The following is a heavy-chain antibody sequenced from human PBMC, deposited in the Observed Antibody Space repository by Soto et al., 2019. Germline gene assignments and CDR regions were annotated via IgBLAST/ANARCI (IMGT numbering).Heavy chain of an antibody. V-gene: IGHV3-53*01. CDR3: ARSLPTITYYGEYYFDS. Sequence: GGSLRLSCEASGFSVISNYMSWVRQAPGKGLEWVSVISAGGSIYYADSVKGRFTISRDNFKNTLSLQMNSLSAEDTAVYYCARSLPTITYYGEYYFDSWGQGALVTVSS. D-gene: IGHD3-10*01. CDR2: ISAGGSI. J-gene: IGHJ4*02. CDR1: GFSVISNY.